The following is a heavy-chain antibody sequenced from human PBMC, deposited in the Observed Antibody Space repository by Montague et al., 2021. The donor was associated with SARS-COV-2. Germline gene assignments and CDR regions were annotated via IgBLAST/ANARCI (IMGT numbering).Heavy chain of an antibody. CDR1: GFTFSNYV. J-gene: IGHJ1*01. D-gene: IGHD3-22*01. CDR3: ARGLDYQDSSGYSYLRH. Sequence: SLRLSCAASGFTFSNYVMAWVRQVPGKGLEWVTAISGSGGSTYYADSVKGWSTVSRDNSKNTVYLQMNSLRVDDTAVYFCARGLDYQDSSGYSYLRHWGQGTLVTVS. CDR2: ISGSGGST. V-gene: IGHV3-23*01.